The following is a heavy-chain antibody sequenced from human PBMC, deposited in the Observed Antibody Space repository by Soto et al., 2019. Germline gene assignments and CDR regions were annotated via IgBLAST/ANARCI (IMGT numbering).Heavy chain of an antibody. D-gene: IGHD2-15*01. Sequence: QVQLVESGGGVVQPGRSLRLSCAASGFTFTNYGMHWVRQAPGKGLEWVGFISYDGSDERYADSVRGRFTISRDNSKNTVNVQMNSLRVEDTAVYYCARVEFGGSSGYAFDIWGQGTMVTVS. J-gene: IGHJ3*02. CDR3: ARVEFGGSSGYAFDI. V-gene: IGHV3-30*04. CDR1: GFTFTNYG. CDR2: ISYDGSDE.